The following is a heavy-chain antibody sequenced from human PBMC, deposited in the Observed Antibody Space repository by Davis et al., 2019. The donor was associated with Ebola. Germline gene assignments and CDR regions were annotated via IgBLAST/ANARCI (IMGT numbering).Heavy chain of an antibody. V-gene: IGHV3-30*02. D-gene: IGHD4-11*01. CDR2: IRNDGRNK. CDR1: GFSFSSFG. Sequence: PGGSLRLSCVAAGFSFSSFGIQWVRQAPGKGLEWVAFIRNDGRNKNYADAVRGRFTISRDNSKNTLNLQMDSLRAEDTGVYYCAREKGDYSNPGNYYYYMDVWGQGTTVTVSS. J-gene: IGHJ6*03. CDR3: AREKGDYSNPGNYYYYMDV.